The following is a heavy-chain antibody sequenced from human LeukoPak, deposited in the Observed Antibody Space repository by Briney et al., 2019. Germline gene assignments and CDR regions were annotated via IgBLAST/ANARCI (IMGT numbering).Heavy chain of an antibody. J-gene: IGHJ4*02. D-gene: IGHD6-13*01. CDR2: IYYSGST. V-gene: IGHV4-39*01. Sequence: SETLSLTCIVSGGSISSSSYYWGWIRQPPGKGLEWIGSIYYSGSTYYNPSLKSRVTISVDTSKNQFSLKLSSVTAADTAVYYCARQQQLVVPGDDYWGQGTLVTVSS. CDR3: ARQQQLVVPGDDY. CDR1: GGSISSSSYY.